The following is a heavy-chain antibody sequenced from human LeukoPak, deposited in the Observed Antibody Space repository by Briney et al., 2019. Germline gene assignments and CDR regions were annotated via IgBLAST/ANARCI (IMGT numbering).Heavy chain of an antibody. CDR1: GGSISSYY. V-gene: IGHV4-59*01. Sequence: SETLSLTCTVSGGSISSYYWSWIRQPPGKGLEWIGYTYYSGSTNYNPSLKSRVAISVDTSKNQFSLKLSSVTAADTAVYYCARVSPDRVFDYWGQGTLVTVSS. D-gene: IGHD3-22*01. CDR3: ARVSPDRVFDY. J-gene: IGHJ4*02. CDR2: TYYSGST.